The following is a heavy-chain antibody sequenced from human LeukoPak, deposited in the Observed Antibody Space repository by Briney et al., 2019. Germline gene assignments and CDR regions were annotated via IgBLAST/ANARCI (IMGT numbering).Heavy chain of an antibody. D-gene: IGHD3-10*01. CDR2: ISSSSSYI. V-gene: IGHV3-21*01. CDR3: ARERYYGSGNYRTAFDY. CDR1: GFSFSSYS. Sequence: PGGSLRLSCAGSGFSFSSYSMNWVRQAPGKGLEWVSSISSSSSYIYYADSVKGRFTISRDDAKNSLYLQMNSLRAEDTAVYYCARERYYGSGNYRTAFDYWGQGTLVTVSS. J-gene: IGHJ4*02.